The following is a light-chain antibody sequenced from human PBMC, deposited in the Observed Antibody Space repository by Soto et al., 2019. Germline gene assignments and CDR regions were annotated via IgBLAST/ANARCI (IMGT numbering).Light chain of an antibody. CDR1: SSNIGTNT. CDR3: AAWDDSLNGVV. V-gene: IGLV1-44*01. Sequence: QSVLTQPPSASGTPGQRVTISCSGSSSNIGTNTVNWYKQLPGTAPKLLIYSNNQRPSGVPYRFSGSQSGTSASLAISGLQSEDEAEYYCAAWDDSLNGVVFGGGTHLTVL. CDR2: SNN. J-gene: IGLJ2*01.